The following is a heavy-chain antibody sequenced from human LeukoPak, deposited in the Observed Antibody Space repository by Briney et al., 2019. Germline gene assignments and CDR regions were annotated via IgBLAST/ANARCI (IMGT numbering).Heavy chain of an antibody. CDR2: IKSKTDGGTT. Sequence: PGGSLRLSCAASGFTFSNAWMSWVRQAPGKGLEWVGRIKSKTDGGTTDYAAPVKGRFTISRDDSKNTLYVQMNSLKSEDTAVYYCTTESDWWPRRYFDFWGQGILVTVSS. CDR1: GFTFSNAW. CDR3: TTESDWWPRRYFDF. V-gene: IGHV3-15*01. J-gene: IGHJ4*02. D-gene: IGHD2-8*02.